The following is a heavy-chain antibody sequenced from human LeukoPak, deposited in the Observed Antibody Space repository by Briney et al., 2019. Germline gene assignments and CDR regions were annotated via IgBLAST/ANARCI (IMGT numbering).Heavy chain of an antibody. J-gene: IGHJ5*02. CDR2: IYYSGST. D-gene: IGHD4-23*01. Sequence: SETLSLTCTVSGGSISSYYWSWTRQPPGKGLEWIGYIYYSGSTNYNPSLKSRVTISVDTSKNQFPLKLSSVTAADTAVYYCARLADRYGGNSYGNWFDPWGQGTLVTVSS. V-gene: IGHV4-59*08. CDR1: GGSISSYY. CDR3: ARLADRYGGNSYGNWFDP.